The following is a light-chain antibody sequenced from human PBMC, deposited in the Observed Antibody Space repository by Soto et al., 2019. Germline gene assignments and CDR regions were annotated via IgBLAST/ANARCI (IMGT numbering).Light chain of an antibody. V-gene: IGKV3-20*01. CDR3: HQYGSSPAT. Sequence: EVVMTQSPATLSVSPGERATLSCRASKSVNTNVAWYQQEPGQAPRLLIYGASTRATGIPARFSGSGSGTDFTLTISRLEPEDFAVYYCHQYGSSPATFGQGTKVDIK. J-gene: IGKJ1*01. CDR2: GAS. CDR1: KSVNTN.